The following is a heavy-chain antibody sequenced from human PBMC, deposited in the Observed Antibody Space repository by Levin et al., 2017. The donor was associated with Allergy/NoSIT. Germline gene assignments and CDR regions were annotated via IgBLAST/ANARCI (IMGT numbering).Heavy chain of an antibody. CDR3: ARDGYCTGGVCPLDY. CDR1: GYTFTRYY. Sequence: GESLKISCKASGYTFTRYYMHWVRQAPGQGLEWVGIIYPSGSSTSYAQKFQGRVTMTRDTSTSTVYMELSSLRSEDTAVYYCARDGYCTGGVCPLDYWGQGTLVTVSS. D-gene: IGHD2-8*02. J-gene: IGHJ4*02. CDR2: IYPSGSST. V-gene: IGHV1-46*01.